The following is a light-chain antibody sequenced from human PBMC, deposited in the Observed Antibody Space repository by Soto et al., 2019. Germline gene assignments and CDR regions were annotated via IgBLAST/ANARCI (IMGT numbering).Light chain of an antibody. CDR1: QSISSW. Sequence: DIQMTQSASTLSASVGDRVTITCRASQSISSWLAWYQQKPGKAPKLLIYDASNLESGVPSRFSGSVSGTEGTITISSLQKDDGSTYYCQQYNSYTITFGQGTRLEIK. CDR3: QQYNSYTIT. V-gene: IGKV1-5*01. CDR2: DAS. J-gene: IGKJ5*01.